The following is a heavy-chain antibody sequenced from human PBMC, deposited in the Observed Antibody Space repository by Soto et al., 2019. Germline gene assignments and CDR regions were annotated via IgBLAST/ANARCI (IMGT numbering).Heavy chain of an antibody. CDR2: ISSSSSYT. V-gene: IGHV3-21*01. J-gene: IGHJ4*02. Sequence: EVQLVESGGGLVKPGGSLRLSCAASGFTFSSYSMNWVRQAPGKGLEWVSSISSSSSYTYYADSVKGRFTISRDNAKNSLYLQMNSLRAEDTAVYYCARAAPRSIDYWGQGPLVTVSS. D-gene: IGHD2-21*01. CDR3: ARAAPRSIDY. CDR1: GFTFSSYS.